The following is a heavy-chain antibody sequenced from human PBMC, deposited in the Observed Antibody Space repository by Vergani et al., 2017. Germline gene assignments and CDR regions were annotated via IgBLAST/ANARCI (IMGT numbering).Heavy chain of an antibody. V-gene: IGHV4-31*03. J-gene: IGHJ3*02. CDR3: SIDRDSSGSDAFDI. CDR2: IYYSGST. Sequence: QVQLQESGPGLVKPSQTLSLTCTVSGGSISSGGYYWSWIRQHPGKGLEWIGYIYYSGSTYYNPSLKSRVTISVDTSKNQFSLKLSSVTAADTAVYYCSIDRDSSGSDAFDIWGQGTMVTVSS. CDR1: GGSISSGGYY. D-gene: IGHD3-22*01.